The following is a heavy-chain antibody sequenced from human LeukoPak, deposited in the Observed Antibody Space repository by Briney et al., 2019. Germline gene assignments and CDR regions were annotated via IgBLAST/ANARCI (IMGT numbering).Heavy chain of an antibody. J-gene: IGHJ6*03. Sequence: SETLSLTCTVTGGSISSSYWTWIRQPPGKGLEWIGYIYTSGSTDYNPSLKSRVTISVDTSKNQFSLKLTSVTAADTAMYYCARQIAAPGNYYYYMDVWGKGTTVTVSS. V-gene: IGHV4-4*09. CDR1: GGSISSSY. CDR2: IYTSGST. D-gene: IGHD6-13*01. CDR3: ARQIAAPGNYYYYMDV.